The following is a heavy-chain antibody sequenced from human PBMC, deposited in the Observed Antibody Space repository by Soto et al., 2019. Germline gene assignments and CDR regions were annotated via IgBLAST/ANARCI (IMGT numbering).Heavy chain of an antibody. V-gene: IGHV4-34*01. CDR2: INHSGST. J-gene: IGHJ5*02. Sequence: QVQLQQWGAGLLKPSETLSLTCAVYGGSFSDYYWTWIRQPPGQGLEWIGEINHSGSTNYNPSLQSRVTISVDTSKNQFSLKLSSVTAADTAVYYCARVRLEWLFNWFDPWGQGTLVTVSS. CDR1: GGSFSDYY. D-gene: IGHD3-3*01. CDR3: ARVRLEWLFNWFDP.